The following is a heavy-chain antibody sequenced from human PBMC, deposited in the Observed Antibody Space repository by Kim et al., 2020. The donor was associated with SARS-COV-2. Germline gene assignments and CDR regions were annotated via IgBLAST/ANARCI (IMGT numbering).Heavy chain of an antibody. J-gene: IGHJ5*02. V-gene: IGHV1-46*01. CDR2: INPSGGST. D-gene: IGHD3-22*01. CDR3: ARDRGGSHYYDSSGPVYWFDP. Sequence: ASVKVSCKASGYTFTSYYMHWVRQAPGQGLEWMGIINPSGGSTSYAQKFQGRVTMTRDTSTSTVYMELSSLRSEDTAVYYCARDRGGSHYYDSSGPVYWFDPWGQGTLVTVSS. CDR1: GYTFTSYY.